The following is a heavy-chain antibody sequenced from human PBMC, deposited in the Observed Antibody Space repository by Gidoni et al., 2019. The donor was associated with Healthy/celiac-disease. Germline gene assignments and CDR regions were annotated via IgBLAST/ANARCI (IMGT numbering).Heavy chain of an antibody. V-gene: IGHV3-7*01. J-gene: IGHJ4*02. D-gene: IGHD1-26*01. CDR3: ARFKSGSYYPSNFDY. Sequence: EVQLVESGGGLVQPGGSLRLSCAASGFTFISYWMSWVRQAPGKGLEWVANIKQDGSEKYYVDSVKGRFTISRDNAKNSLYLQMNSLRAEDTAVYYCARFKSGSYYPSNFDYWGQGTLVTVSS. CDR1: GFTFISYW. CDR2: IKQDGSEK.